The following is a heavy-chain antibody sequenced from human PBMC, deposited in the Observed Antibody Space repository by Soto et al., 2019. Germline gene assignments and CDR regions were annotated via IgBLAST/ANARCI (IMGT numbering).Heavy chain of an antibody. J-gene: IGHJ5*02. CDR3: ARSRPSISKGGSSDP. D-gene: IGHD3-10*01. CDR2: IYYSGIT. Sequence: SETLSLTCTVSGGSISSSNYYWGWIRQTPGKGLEWIGSIYYSGITYYNPSLKSRVTISVDTSKNQFSLKLSSVTAADTAVYYCARSRPSISKGGSSDPWGQGTLVTDSS. V-gene: IGHV4-39*01. CDR1: GGSISSSNYY.